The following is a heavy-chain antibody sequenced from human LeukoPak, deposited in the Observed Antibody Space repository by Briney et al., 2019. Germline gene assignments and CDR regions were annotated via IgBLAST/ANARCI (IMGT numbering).Heavy chain of an antibody. Sequence: ASVKVSCKASGGTFISYAISWVRQAPGQGLEWMGGIIPIFGTANYAQKFQGRVTITTDESTSTAYMELSSLRSEDTAVYYCARGLHSSSWSYYYYYMDVWGKGTTVTVSS. CDR2: IIPIFGTA. V-gene: IGHV1-69*05. CDR3: ARGLHSSSWSYYYYYMDV. CDR1: GGTFISYA. D-gene: IGHD6-13*01. J-gene: IGHJ6*03.